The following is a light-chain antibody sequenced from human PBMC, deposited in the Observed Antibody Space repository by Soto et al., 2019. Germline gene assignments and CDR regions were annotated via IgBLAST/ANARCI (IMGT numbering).Light chain of an antibody. Sequence: EVVLTQSPGTLSLSPGERATLSCRASQSISRSYLAWYQEKPGQAPRLLIYAASSRATVIPARFSGSGSRTDFTLTISRLEPEDFAVDYCQQYGTSPQTFGRGTKVESK. CDR1: QSISRSY. J-gene: IGKJ1*01. CDR3: QQYGTSPQT. V-gene: IGKV3-20*01. CDR2: AAS.